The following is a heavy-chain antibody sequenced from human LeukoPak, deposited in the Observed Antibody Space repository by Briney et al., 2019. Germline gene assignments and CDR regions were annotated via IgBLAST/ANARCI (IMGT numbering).Heavy chain of an antibody. J-gene: IGHJ4*02. CDR3: ARSGYCSGGSCYVDY. V-gene: IGHV3-64*01. CDR2: ISSNGGST. CDR1: GFTFSSYA. D-gene: IGHD2-15*01. Sequence: GGSLRLSCAASGFTFSSYAMHWVRQAPGKGLEYVSAISSNGGSTYYANSAKGRFTIFRDNSKNTLYLQMGSLRDEDMAVYYCARSGYCSGGSCYVDYWGQGALVTVS.